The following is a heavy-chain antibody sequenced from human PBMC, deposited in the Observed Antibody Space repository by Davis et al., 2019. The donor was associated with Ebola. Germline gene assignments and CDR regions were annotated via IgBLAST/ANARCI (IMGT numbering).Heavy chain of an antibody. Sequence: SQTLSLTCPLSSRSLTIYYWSPIRQPPGKGLEWIGYIYHSGVTNHNPSLKTRVTISVDTSKNQFSLTVTSVTAADTAVYYCAANDYGDVGPGYWGQGTLVTVSS. D-gene: IGHD4-17*01. CDR3: AANDYGDVGPGY. V-gene: IGHV4-59*08. CDR2: IYHSGVT. J-gene: IGHJ4*02. CDR1: SRSLTIYY.